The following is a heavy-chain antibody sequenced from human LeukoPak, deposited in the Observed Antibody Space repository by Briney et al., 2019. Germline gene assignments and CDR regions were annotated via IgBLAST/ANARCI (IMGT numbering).Heavy chain of an antibody. Sequence: GGSLRLSCAASGFTFSSYAMRWVRQAPGKGREGVAVISYDGSNKYYADSVKGRFTISRDNSKNTLYLQMNSLRAEDTAVYYCAKATPDSSWGQGTMVTVSS. CDR2: ISYDGSNK. CDR3: AKATPDSS. CDR1: GFTFSSYA. J-gene: IGHJ3*01. D-gene: IGHD3-22*01. V-gene: IGHV3-30-3*01.